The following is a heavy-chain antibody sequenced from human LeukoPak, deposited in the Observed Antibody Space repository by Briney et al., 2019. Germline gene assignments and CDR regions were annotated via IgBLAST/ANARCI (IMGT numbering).Heavy chain of an antibody. V-gene: IGHV3-30*02. CDR1: GFTFSSYG. J-gene: IGHJ6*02. D-gene: IGHD5-12*01. Sequence: PGGSLRLSCAASGFTFSSYGMHWVRQAPGKGLEWVAFIRYDGSNKYYADSVKGRFTISRDNSKNTLYLQMNSLRAEDTAVYYCAGATYYYYGMDVWGQGTTVTVSS. CDR2: IRYDGSNK. CDR3: AGATYYYYGMDV.